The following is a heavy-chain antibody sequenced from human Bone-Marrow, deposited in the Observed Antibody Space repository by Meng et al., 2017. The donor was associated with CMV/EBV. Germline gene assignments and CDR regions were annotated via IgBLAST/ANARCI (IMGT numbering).Heavy chain of an antibody. CDR1: GDSVSSNSAA. D-gene: IGHD5-24*01. CDR3: ATSYGYNSPEAFDI. J-gene: IGHJ3*02. V-gene: IGHV6-1*01. CDR2: TYYRSKWYN. Sequence: SQTLSLPCAISGDSVSSNSAAWNWIRQSPSRGLEWLGRTYYRSKWYNDYAVSVKSRITINPDTSKNHFSLQLNSVTPEDTAVYYCATSYGYNSPEAFDIWGQGTMVTVSS.